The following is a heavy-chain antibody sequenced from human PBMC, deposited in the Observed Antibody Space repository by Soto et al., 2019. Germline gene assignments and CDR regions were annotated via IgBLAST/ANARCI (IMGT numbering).Heavy chain of an antibody. V-gene: IGHV3-48*03. CDR2: ISSSGSTI. Sequence: GGSLRLSCAASGFTFSSYEMNWVRQAPGKGLEWVSYISSSGSTIYYADSVKGRFTISRDNAKNSLYLQMNSLRAEDTAVYYCARVLLAGYDFWSGMADYWGQGTLVTVYS. J-gene: IGHJ4*02. D-gene: IGHD3-3*01. CDR1: GFTFSSYE. CDR3: ARVLLAGYDFWSGMADY.